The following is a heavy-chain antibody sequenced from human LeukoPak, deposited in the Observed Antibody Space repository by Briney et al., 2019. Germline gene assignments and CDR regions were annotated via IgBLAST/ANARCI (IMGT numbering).Heavy chain of an antibody. J-gene: IGHJ4*02. CDR3: ARGRTSWTDY. CDR2: IYYSGST. CDR1: GGSISSYY. V-gene: IGHV4-59*01. D-gene: IGHD2-2*01. Sequence: KPTETLSLTCTVSGGSISSYYWSWIRQPPGKGLEWIGNIYYSGSTNYNPSLKSRVTISVDTSKNQFSLKLSSVTAADTAVYYCARGRTSWTDYWGQGTLVTVSP.